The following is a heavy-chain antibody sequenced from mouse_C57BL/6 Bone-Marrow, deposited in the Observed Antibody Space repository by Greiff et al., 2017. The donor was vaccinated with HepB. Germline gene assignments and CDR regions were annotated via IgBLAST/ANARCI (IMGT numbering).Heavy chain of an antibody. Sequence: VQLQQSGAELVRPGASVKLSCTASGFNIKDDYMHWVKQRPEQGLEWIGWIDPENGDTEYASTVQGKATITADTSSNTAYLQLSSLTSEDTAVYYCTVLGYYFDYWGQGTTLTVSS. J-gene: IGHJ2*01. CDR1: GFNIKDDY. CDR3: TVLGYYFDY. CDR2: IDPENGDT. V-gene: IGHV14-4*01. D-gene: IGHD1-1*01.